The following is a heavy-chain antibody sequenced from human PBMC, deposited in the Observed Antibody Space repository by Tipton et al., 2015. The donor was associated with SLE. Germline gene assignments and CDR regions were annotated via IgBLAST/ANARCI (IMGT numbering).Heavy chain of an antibody. CDR1: GGSISGFY. J-gene: IGHJ4*02. D-gene: IGHD3-22*01. Sequence: LRLSCTVSGGSISGFYWTWIRQPPGKGLEWIGYSFYSRSTYYNPSLQSRVTISTDTSKNQFSLNLNSVTAADTAIYYCARGGIYHDDSGNFDYWGQGTLVTASS. V-gene: IGHV4-59*01. CDR3: ARGGIYHDDSGNFDY. CDR2: SFYSRST.